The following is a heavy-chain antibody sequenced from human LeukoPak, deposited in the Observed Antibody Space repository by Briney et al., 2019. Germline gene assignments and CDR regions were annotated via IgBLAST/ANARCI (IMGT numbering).Heavy chain of an antibody. V-gene: IGHV4-59*01. CDR3: ARGGSGYDSFYYYGMDV. D-gene: IGHD5-12*01. Sequence: PSETLSLTCTVSGGSISSYYWSWVRQPPGKGLEWIGCIYDSGSINYNPSLKSRVTISLDTSKNQFSLKLYSVTAADTAVYYCARGGSGYDSFYYYGMDVWGQGTTVTVSS. CDR2: IYDSGSI. CDR1: GGSISSYY. J-gene: IGHJ6*02.